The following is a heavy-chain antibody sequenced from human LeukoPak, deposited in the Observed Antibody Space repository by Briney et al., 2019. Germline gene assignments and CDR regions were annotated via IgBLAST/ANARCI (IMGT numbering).Heavy chain of an antibody. Sequence: PGGSLRLSCAASGFTFSSYGMHWVRQAPGKGLEWVAFIRYDGSNKYYADSVKGRFTISRDSSKNTLYLQMNSLRAEDTAVYYCAKAGRDVRGVIKLYYYGMDVWGQGTTVTVSS. CDR1: GFTFSSYG. J-gene: IGHJ6*02. CDR2: IRYDGSNK. V-gene: IGHV3-30*02. CDR3: AKAGRDVRGVIKLYYYGMDV. D-gene: IGHD3-10*01.